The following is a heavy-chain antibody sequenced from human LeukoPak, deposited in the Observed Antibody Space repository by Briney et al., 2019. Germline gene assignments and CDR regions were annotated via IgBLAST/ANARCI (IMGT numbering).Heavy chain of an antibody. CDR2: VTGSGDST. CDR3: ARRYNSYYFDY. CDR1: GFTFSSYT. V-gene: IGHV3-23*01. D-gene: IGHD1-20*01. J-gene: IGHJ4*02. Sequence: PGGSLRLSCAASGFTFSSYTMRWVRQAPGKGLEWVSSVTGSGDSTYADSVRGRFTASRDNSKNTVYLQMNSLRAEDTAVYFCARRYNSYYFDYWGQGTLVTVSS.